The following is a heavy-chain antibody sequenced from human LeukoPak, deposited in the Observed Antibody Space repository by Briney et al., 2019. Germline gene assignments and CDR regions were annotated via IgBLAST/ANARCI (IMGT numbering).Heavy chain of an antibody. D-gene: IGHD2-2*01. CDR1: GGSFSSYY. CDR2: IYYSGRT. J-gene: IGHJ6*03. Sequence: SETLSLTCTVSGGSFSSYYWSWIRQPPGKGREGMGYIYYSGRTNYNPSLKSRVTISIDTSKNQFSLKLSSVTAADTAVYDCARDRGIQLPDYYMDVWGEGTTVTVS. CDR3: ARDRGIQLPDYYMDV. V-gene: IGHV4-59*01.